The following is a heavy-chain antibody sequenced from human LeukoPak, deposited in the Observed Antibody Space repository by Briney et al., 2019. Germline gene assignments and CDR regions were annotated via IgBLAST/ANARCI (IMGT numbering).Heavy chain of an antibody. Sequence: GGSLRLSCSASGFTFTSHVMHWVRQAPGKGLQYVSGISMNVQTTYYAGSVKGRFTISRDSSKNTVYLQMSSLAAEDTAVYYCVREGLERRTNFDYWGQGTLVSVSS. CDR1: GFTFTSHV. CDR3: VREGLERRTNFDY. D-gene: IGHD1-1*01. J-gene: IGHJ4*02. V-gene: IGHV3-64D*06. CDR2: ISMNVQTT.